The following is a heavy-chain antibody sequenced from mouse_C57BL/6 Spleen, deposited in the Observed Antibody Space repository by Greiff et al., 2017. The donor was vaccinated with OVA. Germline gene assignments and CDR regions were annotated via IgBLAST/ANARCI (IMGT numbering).Heavy chain of an antibody. J-gene: IGHJ3*01. CDR3: ARTPYSNYGAWFAY. CDR2: IWSGGST. V-gene: IGHV2-2*01. CDR1: GFSFTSYG. D-gene: IGHD2-5*01. Sequence: QVQLQQSGPGLVQPSQSLSITCTVSGFSFTSYGVHWVRQSPGKGLEWLGVIWSGGSTDYNAAFISRMSISKDNSKSQVFFKMNSLQADDTAIYSCARTPYSNYGAWFAYWGQGTLVTVSA.